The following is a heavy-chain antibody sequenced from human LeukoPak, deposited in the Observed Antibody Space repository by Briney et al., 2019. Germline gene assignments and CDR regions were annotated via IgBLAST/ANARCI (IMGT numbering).Heavy chain of an antibody. V-gene: IGHV3-30*02. Sequence: GGSLRLSCGASGFIFDTHDMHWVRQAPGKGLEWVAFIRSDGYHTYYADSVKGRFTISRDNSKNTLYLQMNSLRAEDTAVYYCAKGFQYSSSSPIDYWGQGTLVTVSS. CDR1: GFIFDTHD. CDR3: AKGFQYSSSSPIDY. CDR2: IRSDGYHT. J-gene: IGHJ4*02. D-gene: IGHD6-6*01.